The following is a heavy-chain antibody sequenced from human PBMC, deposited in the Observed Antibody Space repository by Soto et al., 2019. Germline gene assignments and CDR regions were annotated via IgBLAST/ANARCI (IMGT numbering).Heavy chain of an antibody. CDR3: ARMGGSSWYGEYFQH. D-gene: IGHD6-13*01. Sequence: QVQLVQSGAEVKKTGSSVKVSCKASGGTFSSYAISWVRQAPGQGLEWMGGIIPIFGTANYAQKFQGRVTLTADESTSTAYMELSSLRSEDTAIYYCARMGGSSWYGEYFQHWGQGTLVTVSS. CDR1: GGTFSSYA. V-gene: IGHV1-69*01. CDR2: IIPIFGTA. J-gene: IGHJ1*01.